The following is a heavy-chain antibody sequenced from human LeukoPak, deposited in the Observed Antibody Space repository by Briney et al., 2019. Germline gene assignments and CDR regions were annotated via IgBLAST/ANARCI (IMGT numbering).Heavy chain of an antibody. CDR3: AKDKAGYSSSWVVYYYYYMDV. J-gene: IGHJ6*03. CDR1: GFTFSNCA. D-gene: IGHD6-13*01. Sequence: GGSLRLSCAASGFTFSNCAMSWVRQAPGKGLEWVSGINVSGGSTFYADSVRGRFTISRDNSKNTLYLQMNSLRAEDTAVYYCAKDKAGYSSSWVVYYYYYMDVWGKGTTVTVSS. CDR2: INVSGGST. V-gene: IGHV3-23*01.